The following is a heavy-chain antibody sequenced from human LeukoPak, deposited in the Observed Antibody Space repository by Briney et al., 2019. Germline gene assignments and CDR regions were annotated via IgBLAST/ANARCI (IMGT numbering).Heavy chain of an antibody. CDR1: GGSFSGYS. D-gene: IGHD1-14*01. CDR3: ARNRRAYGMDV. V-gene: IGHV4-34*01. Sequence: SETLSLTCAVSGGSFSGYSWTWIRQPPGKGLEWIGEINQRGITKYNPSFKSRVTISVDTSENQFSLKLSSVTAADTAVYYCARNRRAYGMDVWGQGTTVTVSS. CDR2: INQRGIT. J-gene: IGHJ6*02.